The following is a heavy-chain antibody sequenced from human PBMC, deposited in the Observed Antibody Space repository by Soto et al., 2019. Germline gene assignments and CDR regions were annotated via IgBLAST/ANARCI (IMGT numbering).Heavy chain of an antibody. J-gene: IGHJ6*02. V-gene: IGHV4-31*03. CDR3: ARDRLMATAGTARHYFGLDV. D-gene: IGHD5-18*01. Sequence: SETLSLTCTVSGGSIRSGGYYWSWVRQSPRRGLEWIGNIYYSGSTYYNPSLKSRLTISVDTSKNQFSLNLSSVTAADTAVYYCARDRLMATAGTARHYFGLDVWGQGTTVNVSS. CDR2: IYYSGST. CDR1: GGSIRSGGYY.